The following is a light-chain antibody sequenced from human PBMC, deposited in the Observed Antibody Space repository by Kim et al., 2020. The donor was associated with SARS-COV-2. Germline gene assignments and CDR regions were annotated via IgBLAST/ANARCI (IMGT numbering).Light chain of an antibody. CDR1: SSDIGGYDY. Sequence: QSALTQPASVSGSPGQSITISCTGTSSDIGGYDYVSWYQQHPGKAPKFMIYDVTNRPSGVSDRFSGSKSGNTASLTISGLQAEDEADYYCFSYTNNNTWVFGGGTQLTVL. CDR3: FSYTNNNTWV. CDR2: DVT. J-gene: IGLJ3*02. V-gene: IGLV2-14*03.